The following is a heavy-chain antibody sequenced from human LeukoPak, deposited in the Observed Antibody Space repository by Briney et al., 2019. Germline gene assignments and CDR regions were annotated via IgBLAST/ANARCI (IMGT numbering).Heavy chain of an antibody. Sequence: EASVKVSCKASGYTFTSYGFSWVRQAPGQGLEWMGWISAYNGNTNYAQKLQGRVTMTTDTSTSTAYMELRSLRSDDTAVYYCARVLDLTMIRVDPWGQGTLVTVSS. D-gene: IGHD3-22*01. CDR1: GYTFTSYG. J-gene: IGHJ5*02. CDR2: ISAYNGNT. CDR3: ARVLDLTMIRVDP. V-gene: IGHV1-18*01.